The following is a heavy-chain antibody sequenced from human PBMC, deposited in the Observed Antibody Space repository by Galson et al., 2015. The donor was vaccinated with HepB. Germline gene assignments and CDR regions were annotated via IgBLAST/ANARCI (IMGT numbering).Heavy chain of an antibody. J-gene: IGHJ4*02. CDR2: IWYDGSYE. V-gene: IGHV3-30*12. CDR3: ARGFGLERRYPPIDY. Sequence: SLRLSCAASGFTFSGYAMHWVRQAPGKGLEWVAVIWYDGSYEDYADSAKGRFTISRDNSKKTLYLQMNSLRVEDTAVCYCARGFGLERRYPPIDYWGQGALVTVSS. CDR1: GFTFSGYA. D-gene: IGHD3/OR15-3a*01.